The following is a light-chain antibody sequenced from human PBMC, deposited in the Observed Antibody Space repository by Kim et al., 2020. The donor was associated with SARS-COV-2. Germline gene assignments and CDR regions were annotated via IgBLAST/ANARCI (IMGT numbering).Light chain of an antibody. CDR1: HDIKKD. Sequence: ASVGDRVTITCRASHDIKKDIAWYQQKPGRAPKLLIYTKSTLQNGVPSRFSGSGSATEFTLIISSLQPEDFATYYCLQDYNYPFTFGPGTKVDIK. CDR3: LQDYNYPFT. V-gene: IGKV1-6*02. J-gene: IGKJ3*01. CDR2: TKS.